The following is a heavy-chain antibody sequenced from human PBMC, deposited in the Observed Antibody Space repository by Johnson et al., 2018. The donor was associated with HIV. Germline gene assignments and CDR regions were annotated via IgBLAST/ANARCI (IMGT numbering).Heavy chain of an antibody. Sequence: QVQLVESGGGVVQPGGSLRLSCAASGFTFSSYGMHWVRQAPGKGLEWVAFIRYDGSNKYYADSVKGRFTISRDNAKNSLYLQMNSLRAEDTALYYCAREGGGNLEAFDIWGQGTLVTVSS. CDR3: AREGGGNLEAFDI. CDR1: GFTFSSYG. J-gene: IGHJ3*02. V-gene: IGHV3-30*02. CDR2: IRYDGSNK. D-gene: IGHD4-23*01.